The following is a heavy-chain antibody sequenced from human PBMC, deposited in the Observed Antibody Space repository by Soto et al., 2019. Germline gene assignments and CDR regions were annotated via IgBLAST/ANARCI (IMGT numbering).Heavy chain of an antibody. J-gene: IGHJ5*02. CDR3: AKTMSWLGGFDLNWLDP. CDR1: GFIFSDYA. D-gene: IGHD2-15*01. CDR2: ISGTRGRHRNT. Sequence: PGGSLRLSCAASGFIFSDYAMTWVRQAPGKGLEWVSTISGTRGRHRNTFYTASVKGRFTVTRDNSKNTLILEMNSLRVEDTAGYYCAKTMSWLGGFDLNWLDPWAEGTLVSVSS. V-gene: IGHV3-23*01.